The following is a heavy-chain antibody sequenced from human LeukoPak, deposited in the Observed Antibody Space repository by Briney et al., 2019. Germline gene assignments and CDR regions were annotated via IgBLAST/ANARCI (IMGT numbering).Heavy chain of an antibody. V-gene: IGHV4-39*07. CDR2: IYYSGST. CDR1: GGSISSSSYY. Sequence: SETLSLTCTVSGGSISSSSYYWGWIRQPPGKGLEWIGSIYYSGSTYYNPSLKSRVTISVDTSKNQFSLKLSSVTAADTAVYYCARDSSLAYCGGDCYPTPPAAFDIWGQGTLVTVSS. D-gene: IGHD2-21*02. J-gene: IGHJ3*02. CDR3: ARDSSLAYCGGDCYPTPPAAFDI.